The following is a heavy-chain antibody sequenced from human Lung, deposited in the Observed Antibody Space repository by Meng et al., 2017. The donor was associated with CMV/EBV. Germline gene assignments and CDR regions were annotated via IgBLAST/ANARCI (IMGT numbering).Heavy chain of an antibody. Sequence: GGSLRLXCAPSGFIVSSDYMSCVRQAPGKGLEWVSVIYSGGSTYYADSVKGRFTISRDNSKNTLYLQMNSLRAEDTAVYYCASTPQRRTTYNDYWGQGTLVTVSS. V-gene: IGHV3-53*01. J-gene: IGHJ4*02. CDR1: GFIVSSDY. CDR3: ASTPQRRTTYNDY. D-gene: IGHD2/OR15-2a*01. CDR2: IYSGGST.